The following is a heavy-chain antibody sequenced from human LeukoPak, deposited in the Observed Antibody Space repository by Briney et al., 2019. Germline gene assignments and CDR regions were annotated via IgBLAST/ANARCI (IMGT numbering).Heavy chain of an antibody. J-gene: IGHJ4*02. CDR2: IIPIFGTA. Sequence: SVKVSCKASGGTFSSYAISWVRQAPGQGLEWMGRIIPIFGTANYAQKFQGRVTITTDESTSTAYMELSSLRSENTAVYYCARTDIVATITRDFDYWGQGTLVTVSS. D-gene: IGHD5-12*01. CDR1: GGTFSSYA. V-gene: IGHV1-69*05. CDR3: ARTDIVATITRDFDY.